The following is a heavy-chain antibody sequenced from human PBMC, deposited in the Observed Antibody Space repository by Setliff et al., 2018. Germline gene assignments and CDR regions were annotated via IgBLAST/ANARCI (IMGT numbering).Heavy chain of an antibody. D-gene: IGHD6-13*01. CDR1: GYTFSNYG. Sequence: ASVKVSCKASGYTFSNYGITWVRQAPGQGLEWMGTINTGGGSASIVDQFQGRVTMTRDTSTSTVYMEVNSLRSDDTAVYFCARGGVAAAGKKGVFEHWGQGTLVTVSS. V-gene: IGHV1-46*01. CDR2: INTGGGSA. J-gene: IGHJ4*02. CDR3: ARGGVAAAGKKGVFEH.